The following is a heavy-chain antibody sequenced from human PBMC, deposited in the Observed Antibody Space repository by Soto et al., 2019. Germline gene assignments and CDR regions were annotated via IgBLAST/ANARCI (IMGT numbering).Heavy chain of an antibody. D-gene: IGHD1-20*01. CDR1: GYSLTSLP. J-gene: IGHJ4*01. CDR3: ARHSSITFDY. CDR2: INGGNGNT. V-gene: IGHV1-3*01. Sequence: GDSVKLCFNASGYSLTSLPINWVRQAPGQRLEWMGWINGGNGNTQYSQKLQGRVIISRDTSASTAYIELSSLSSEDTAVYYCARHSSITFDYWGLGTLVTVSS.